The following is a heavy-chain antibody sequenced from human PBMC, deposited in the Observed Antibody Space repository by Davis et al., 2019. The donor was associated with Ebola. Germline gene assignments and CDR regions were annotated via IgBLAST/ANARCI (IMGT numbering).Heavy chain of an antibody. V-gene: IGHV1-3*01. J-gene: IGHJ6*02. CDR1: RYTFTSYA. D-gene: IGHD6-13*01. CDR2: INAGNGNT. Sequence: AASVKVSCKASRYTFTSYAMHWVRQAPGQKLEWMGWINAGNGNTKYSQKLQGRVTITKDTSASTAYMELSSLRSEDTAVYYCARSSSWYDGMDVWGQGTTVTVSS. CDR3: ARSSSWYDGMDV.